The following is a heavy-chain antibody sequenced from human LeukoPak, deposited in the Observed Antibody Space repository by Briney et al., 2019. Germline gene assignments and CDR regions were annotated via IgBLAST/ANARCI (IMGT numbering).Heavy chain of an antibody. CDR2: ISSSGSYI. Sequence: GGSLRLSCAASGFTFSSYSMNWVRQAPGKGLEWVSSISSSGSYIYYADSVKGRFTISRDNAKNSLYLQMNSLGAEDTAVYYCARDGIAVAGIESLDAFDIWGQGTMVTVSS. V-gene: IGHV3-21*01. CDR1: GFTFSSYS. D-gene: IGHD6-13*01. J-gene: IGHJ3*02. CDR3: ARDGIAVAGIESLDAFDI.